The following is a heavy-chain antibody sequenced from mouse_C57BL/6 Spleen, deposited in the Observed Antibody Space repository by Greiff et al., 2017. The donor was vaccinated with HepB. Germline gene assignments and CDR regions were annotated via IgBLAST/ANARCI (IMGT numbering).Heavy chain of an antibody. CDR3: ARSRVTTVVKDYFEV. V-gene: IGHV1-52*01. CDR2: IDPSDSET. CDR1: GYTFTSYW. J-gene: IGHJ1*03. D-gene: IGHD1-1*01. Sequence: QVQLQQPGAELVRPGSSVKLSCKASGYTFTSYWMHWVKQRPIQGLEWIGNIDPSDSETHYNQKFKDKATLTVDKSSSTAYMQLSSLTSEDSAVYYCARSRVTTVVKDYFEVGAQGPRSPSPQ.